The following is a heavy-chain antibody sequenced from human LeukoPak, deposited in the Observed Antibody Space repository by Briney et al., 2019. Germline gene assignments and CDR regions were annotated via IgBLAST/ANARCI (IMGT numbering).Heavy chain of an antibody. V-gene: IGHV3-9*01. Sequence: GGSLRLSCAASGFTFDDYAMHWVRQAPGKGLEWVSGISWNSGSIGYADSVKGRFTISRDNSKNTLYLQMNSLRAEDTAVYYCAKSPRNYYDSSGYYPFDYWGQGTLVTVSS. CDR1: GFTFDDYA. J-gene: IGHJ4*02. CDR2: ISWNSGSI. CDR3: AKSPRNYYDSSGYYPFDY. D-gene: IGHD3-22*01.